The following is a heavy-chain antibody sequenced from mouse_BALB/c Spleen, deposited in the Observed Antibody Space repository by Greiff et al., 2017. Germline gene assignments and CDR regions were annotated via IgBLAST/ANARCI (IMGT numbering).Heavy chain of an antibody. D-gene: IGHD1-1*01. CDR3: ARGLLRGDYFDY. V-gene: IGHV14-3*02. J-gene: IGHJ2*01. CDR2: IDPANGNT. CDR1: GFNIKDTY. Sequence: VQLQQSGAELVKPGASVKLSCTASGFNIKDTYMHWVKQRPEQGLEWIGRIDPANGNTKYDPKFQGKATITADTSSNTAYLQLSSLTSEDTAVYYCARGLLRGDYFDYWGQGTTLTVSS.